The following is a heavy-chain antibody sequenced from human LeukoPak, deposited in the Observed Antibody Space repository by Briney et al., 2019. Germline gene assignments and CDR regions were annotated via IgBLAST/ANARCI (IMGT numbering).Heavy chain of an antibody. Sequence: GGSLRLSCAASGFPFNSYAMSWVRQAPGKGLEWVSAISGSGGSTYYADSVKGRFTISRDNSKNTLYLQMNSLRAEDTAVYYCAKDSTVTTAYWYFDLWGRGTLVTVSS. V-gene: IGHV3-23*01. CDR1: GFPFNSYA. J-gene: IGHJ2*01. CDR2: ISGSGGST. CDR3: AKDSTVTTAYWYFDL. D-gene: IGHD4-17*01.